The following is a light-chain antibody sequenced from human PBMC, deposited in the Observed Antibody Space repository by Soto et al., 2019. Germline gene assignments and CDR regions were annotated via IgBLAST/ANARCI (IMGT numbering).Light chain of an antibody. V-gene: IGKV1-33*01. J-gene: IGKJ4*01. Sequence: DLQMTQSPSSLSASVGDRVTITCQASQAIGNYLTWYQQKPGKAPKLLIYEASNLETGVPSRFSRSGSGSEFTFTINSLQPEDIATYYCQQYDDLPFTFGGGTKVEIK. CDR3: QQYDDLPFT. CDR1: QAIGNY. CDR2: EAS.